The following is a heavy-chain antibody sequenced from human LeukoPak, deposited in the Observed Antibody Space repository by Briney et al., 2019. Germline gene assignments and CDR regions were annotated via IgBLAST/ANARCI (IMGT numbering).Heavy chain of an antibody. V-gene: IGHV3-66*02. J-gene: IGHJ6*03. D-gene: IGHD6-6*01. CDR2: IYSGGRT. CDR1: GFTVSSNY. CDR3: ASEYSSSSGSYYYYYMDV. Sequence: GGSLRLSCAASGFTVSSNYMSWVRQAPGKGLEWVSVIYSGGRTYYADSVKGRFTISRDNSKNTLYLQMNSLRAEDTAVYYCASEYSSSSGSYYYYYMDVWGKGTTVTVSS.